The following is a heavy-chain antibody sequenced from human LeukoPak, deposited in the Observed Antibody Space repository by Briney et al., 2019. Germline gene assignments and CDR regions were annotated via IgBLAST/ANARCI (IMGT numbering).Heavy chain of an antibody. D-gene: IGHD6-19*01. CDR2: IKSDGSTT. V-gene: IGHV3-74*01. CDR3: ASYSSAWATFDY. Sequence: GGSLRLSCVASGFTFSSYWMHWVRQAPGQGLVWVSRIKSDGSTTTYADSVKGRFTISRDNAKNTLSLQMNSLRAEDTAVYYCASYSSAWATFDYWGQGTLVTVSS. J-gene: IGHJ4*02. CDR1: GFTFSSYW.